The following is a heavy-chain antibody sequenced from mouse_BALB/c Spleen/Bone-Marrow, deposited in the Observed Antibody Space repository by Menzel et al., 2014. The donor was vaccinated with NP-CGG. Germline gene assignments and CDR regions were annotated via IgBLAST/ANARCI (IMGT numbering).Heavy chain of an antibody. V-gene: IGHV14-3*02. D-gene: IGHD2-4*01. CDR1: GFNIKDTY. CDR2: IDPANGNT. Sequence: SGAELVKPGASVKLSCTASGFNIKDTYMHWVKQRPEQGLEWIGRIDPANGNTKYAPKFQGKATMTADTSSNTAYLQLSSLTSEDTAVYYCASYDYGYYFDYWGQGTTLTVSS. J-gene: IGHJ2*01. CDR3: ASYDYGYYFDY.